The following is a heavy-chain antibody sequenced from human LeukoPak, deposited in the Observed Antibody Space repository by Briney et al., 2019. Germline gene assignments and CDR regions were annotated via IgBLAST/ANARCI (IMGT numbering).Heavy chain of an antibody. CDR1: GFTFTDYS. CDR3: ASDIVATSGDF. CDR2: ITSSGDDI. D-gene: IGHD5-12*01. J-gene: IGHJ4*02. V-gene: IGHV3-11*01. Sequence: GGSLRLSCAPSGFTFTDYSMSWIRQAPGKGLEWVAYITSSGDDIYYADSVKGRFTISRGNAKNALFLRMSSLRVEDTATYYCASDIVATSGDFWGQGTLVSVSS.